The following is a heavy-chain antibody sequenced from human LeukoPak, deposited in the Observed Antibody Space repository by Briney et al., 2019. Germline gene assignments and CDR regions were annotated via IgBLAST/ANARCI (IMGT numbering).Heavy chain of an antibody. J-gene: IGHJ3*01. Sequence: GGSLRLSCAASGFTFSRYGMHWVRQAPGKGLEWVAVIWYDGSDKYYADSVKGRFIISRDNSKNTLNLQMNSLRAEDTAVYYCARDEGGYDADAFDVWGQGTTVTVSS. CDR1: GFTFSRYG. D-gene: IGHD5-12*01. CDR3: ARDEGGYDADAFDV. CDR2: IWYDGSDK. V-gene: IGHV3-33*01.